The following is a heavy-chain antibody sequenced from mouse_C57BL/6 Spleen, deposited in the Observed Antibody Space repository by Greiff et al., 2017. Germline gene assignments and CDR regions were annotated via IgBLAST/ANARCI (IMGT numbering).Heavy chain of an antibody. CDR1: AYTFTSSW. D-gene: IGHD2-14*01. Sequence: VPLQQPGAELVKPGASVKMSCKASAYTFTSSWITWVKQRPGQGLEWIGDIYPVSGSTNYNEKFKSKATLTVDTSSSTAYMLLRSLTSEESAVYYCARWEEYDGAIDYWCQGTSGTVSS. CDR2: IYPVSGST. V-gene: IGHV1-55*01. CDR3: ARWEEYDGAIDY. J-gene: IGHJ4*01.